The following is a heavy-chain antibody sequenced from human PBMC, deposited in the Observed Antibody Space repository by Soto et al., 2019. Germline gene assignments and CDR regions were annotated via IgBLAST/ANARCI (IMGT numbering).Heavy chain of an antibody. D-gene: IGHD2-8*01. CDR1: GGSISGGVHS. J-gene: IGHJ2*01. V-gene: IGHV4-30-4*01. CDR2: TFDSGST. Sequence: QVQLQESGPGLVKPSETLSLTCTVSGGSISGGVHSWSWIRQPPGKGLEWIGHTFDSGSTYYNPSLKIRLIISVDTSKNQFPLRLSSVTAADTAVYYCPREIMPLTNDWYFDLWGRGTLVTVSS. CDR3: PREIMPLTNDWYFDL.